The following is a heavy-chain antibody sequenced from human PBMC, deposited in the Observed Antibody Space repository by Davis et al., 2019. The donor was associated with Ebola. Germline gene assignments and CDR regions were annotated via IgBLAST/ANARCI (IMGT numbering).Heavy chain of an antibody. CDR3: ARHESGTASAAFEI. Sequence: SETLSLTCAVYGGSFSGYYWSWIRQPPGKGLEWIGEINHSGSTNYNPSLKSRVTISVDTTKNQFSLKLTSLTAADTAVYYCARHESGTASAAFEIWGQGTKVTVSS. D-gene: IGHD1-26*01. J-gene: IGHJ3*02. V-gene: IGHV4-34*01. CDR1: GGSFSGYY. CDR2: INHSGST.